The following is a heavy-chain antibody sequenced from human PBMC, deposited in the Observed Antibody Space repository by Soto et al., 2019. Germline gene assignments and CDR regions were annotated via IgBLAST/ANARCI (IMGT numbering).Heavy chain of an antibody. CDR2: INHTGST. D-gene: IGHD3-3*01. J-gene: IGHJ4*02. V-gene: IGHV4-34*01. Sequence: PSEPLSLTCAVYVAPVSGDYWTWIRQPPGKGLEWIGEINHTGSTKYNPSLKSRVTISLDTSKNQFSLSLRSVTAADTAVYYCARGREIFGAVTPFEYWGQGTQVTVSS. CDR3: ARGREIFGAVTPFEY. CDR1: VAPVSGDY.